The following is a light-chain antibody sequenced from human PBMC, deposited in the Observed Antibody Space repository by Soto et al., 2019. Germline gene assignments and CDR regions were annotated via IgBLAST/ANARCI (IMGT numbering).Light chain of an antibody. Sequence: EIVLTQSPGTLSLSPVERATLSCRASRSVGTFLAWYQQKPGQTPRLLIYDTSTRATGVPTRFSGSRSGAEFTLTINSLQSEDFAVYYCQPYNNWPLTFGGGTKVDIK. J-gene: IGKJ4*01. CDR2: DTS. V-gene: IGKV3-15*01. CDR1: RSVGTF. CDR3: QPYNNWPLT.